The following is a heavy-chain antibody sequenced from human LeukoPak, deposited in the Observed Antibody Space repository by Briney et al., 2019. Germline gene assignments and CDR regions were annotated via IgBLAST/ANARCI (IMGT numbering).Heavy chain of an antibody. V-gene: IGHV5-51*01. CDR3: ARSYYDRGDAFDI. J-gene: IGHJ3*02. CDR1: GYSFTTYW. D-gene: IGHD3-16*01. CDR2: IYPGDSDA. Sequence: GESLKISCKGSGYSFTTYWIGWVRQMPGKGLEWMGIIYPGDSDARYSPSFQGQVSISVDKSISTAFLQWSRLKASDTAMYYCARSYYDRGDAFDIWGQGTMATVSS.